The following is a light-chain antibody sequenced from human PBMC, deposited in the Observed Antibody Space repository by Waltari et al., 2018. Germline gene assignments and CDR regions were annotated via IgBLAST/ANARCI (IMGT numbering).Light chain of an antibody. CDR3: QQYNDWS. Sequence: ELVLTQSPATLFLSPGERATLSCRASQSVSTNLAWYQQKPGQAPRLLIYGASTRATGIPARFSGSGSGTEFTLTISSLQSEDFAVYYCQQYNDWSFGQGTKLEIK. CDR1: QSVSTN. CDR2: GAS. V-gene: IGKV3-15*01. J-gene: IGKJ2*01.